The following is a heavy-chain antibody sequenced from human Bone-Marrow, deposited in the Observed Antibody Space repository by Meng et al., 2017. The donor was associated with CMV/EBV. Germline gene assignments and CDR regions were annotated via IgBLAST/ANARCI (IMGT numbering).Heavy chain of an antibody. CDR1: GYTFTSYY. Sequence: SVKVSCKASGYTFTSYYMHWVRQAPGQGLEWMGIINPSGGSTSYAQKFQGRVTMTRDTSTSTVYMELSSLRSEDTAVYYCARDRVMIVQKFSFDYWGQGTLVTVSS. CDR3: ARDRVMIVQKFSFDY. CDR2: INPSGGST. J-gene: IGHJ4*02. D-gene: IGHD3-22*01. V-gene: IGHV1-46*01.